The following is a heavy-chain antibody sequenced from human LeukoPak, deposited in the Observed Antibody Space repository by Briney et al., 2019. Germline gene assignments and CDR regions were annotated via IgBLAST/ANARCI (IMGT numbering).Heavy chain of an antibody. J-gene: IGHJ5*02. Sequence: LETLSLTCTVSGGSISSYYWSWIRQPAGKGLEWIGRIYTSGSTNYNPSLKSRVTMSVDTSKNQFSLKLSSVTAADTAVYYCARDRSLSPPDWFDPWGQGTLVTVSS. CDR3: ARDRSLSPPDWFDP. D-gene: IGHD2-2*01. CDR1: GGSISSYY. CDR2: IYTSGST. V-gene: IGHV4-4*07.